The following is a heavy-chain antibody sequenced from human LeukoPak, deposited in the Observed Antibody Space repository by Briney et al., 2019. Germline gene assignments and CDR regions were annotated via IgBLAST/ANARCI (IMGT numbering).Heavy chain of an antibody. CDR2: INPNSGGT. J-gene: IGHJ3*02. CDR1: GYTCTFYY. CDR3: ARDLEDAFDI. V-gene: IGHV1-2*02. Sequence: GASVRVSCKASGYTCTFYYIHWVRQAPGQGLEWMGWINPNSGGTNYAQKFQGRVTMTRDTSISTAYMELSRLRSGDTAVYYCARDLEDAFDIWGQGTMITVSS.